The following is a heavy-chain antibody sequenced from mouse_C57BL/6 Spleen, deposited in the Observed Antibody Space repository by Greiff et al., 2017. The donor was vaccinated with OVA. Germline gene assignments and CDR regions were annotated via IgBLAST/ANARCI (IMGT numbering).Heavy chain of an antibody. V-gene: IGHV1-82*01. CDR1: GYAFSSSW. CDR3: AREALRRDYYAMDY. CDR2: IYPGDGDT. Sequence: QVQLKESGPELVKPGASVKISCKASGYAFSSSWMNWVKQRPGKGLEWIGRIYPGDGDTNYNGKFKGKATLTADKSSSTAYMQLSSRTSEDSAVYFCAREALRRDYYAMDYWGQGTSVTVSS. J-gene: IGHJ4*01.